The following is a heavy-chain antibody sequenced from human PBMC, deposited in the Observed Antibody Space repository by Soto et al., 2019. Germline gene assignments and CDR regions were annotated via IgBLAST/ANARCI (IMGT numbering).Heavy chain of an antibody. J-gene: IGHJ6*02. V-gene: IGHV4-30-4*01. CDR2: IYYSGST. CDR3: ARDSRVVPAAHSYYYGMDV. CDR1: GGSISSGDYY. D-gene: IGHD2-2*01. Sequence: SETLSLTCTVSGGSISSGDYYWSWIRQPPGKGLEWIGYIYYSGSTYYNPSLKRRVTISVDTSKNQFSLKLSSVTAADTAVYYCARDSRVVPAAHSYYYGMDVWGQGTTVTVSS.